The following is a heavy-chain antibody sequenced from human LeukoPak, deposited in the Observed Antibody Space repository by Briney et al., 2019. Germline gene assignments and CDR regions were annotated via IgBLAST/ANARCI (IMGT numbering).Heavy chain of an antibody. V-gene: IGHV4-59*12. Sequence: SETLSLTCTVSGGSISSYYWSWIRQPPGKGLEWIGYIYYSGSTNYNPSLKSRVTISVDTSKNQFSLKLSSVTATDTAVYYCARDHGGFDPWGQGTLVTVSS. D-gene: IGHD3-10*01. CDR1: GGSISSYY. CDR3: ARDHGGFDP. CDR2: IYYSGST. J-gene: IGHJ5*02.